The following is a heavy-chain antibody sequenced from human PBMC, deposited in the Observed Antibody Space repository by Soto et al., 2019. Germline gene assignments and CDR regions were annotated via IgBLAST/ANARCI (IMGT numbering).Heavy chain of an antibody. CDR2: ISGSGGST. Sequence: GGSLRLSCAASGFTFSSYAMSWVRQAPGKGLEWVSAISGSGGSTYYADSVKGRFTISRDNSKNTLYLQMNSLRAEDTAVYYCATTLYDFWSGYYTATTPFDYWGQGTLVTVSS. J-gene: IGHJ4*02. D-gene: IGHD3-3*01. CDR1: GFTFSSYA. CDR3: ATTLYDFWSGYYTATTPFDY. V-gene: IGHV3-23*01.